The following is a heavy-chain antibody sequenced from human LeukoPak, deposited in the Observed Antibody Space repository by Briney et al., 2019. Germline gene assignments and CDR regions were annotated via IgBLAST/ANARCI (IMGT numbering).Heavy chain of an antibody. CDR2: INSDGSST. Sequence: GGSLRLSCAASGFTFSSYWMHWVRQAPGKGLVWVSRINSDGSSTSYADSVKGRFTISRDNAKNTLYLQMHSLRAEDTAVYYCARVRYFDWSLAFDYWGQGTLVTVSS. J-gene: IGHJ4*02. D-gene: IGHD3-9*01. CDR1: GFTFSSYW. V-gene: IGHV3-74*01. CDR3: ARVRYFDWSLAFDY.